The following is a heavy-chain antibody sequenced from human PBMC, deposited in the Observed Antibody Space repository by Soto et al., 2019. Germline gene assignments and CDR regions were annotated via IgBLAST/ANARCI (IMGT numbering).Heavy chain of an antibody. J-gene: IGHJ4*02. Sequence: GASVKVSCKASGGTFSSYAISWVRQAPGQGLEWMGGIIPIFGTANYAQKFQGRVTITADESTSTAYMELSSLRSEDTAVYYCARVGYSSSSSDFDYWGQGTLVTVSS. D-gene: IGHD6-6*01. CDR2: IIPIFGTA. V-gene: IGHV1-69*13. CDR3: ARVGYSSSSSDFDY. CDR1: GGTFSSYA.